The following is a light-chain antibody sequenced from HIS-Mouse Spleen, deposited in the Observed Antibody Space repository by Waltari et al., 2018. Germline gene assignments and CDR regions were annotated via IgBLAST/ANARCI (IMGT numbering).Light chain of an antibody. CDR2: EDS. Sequence: YELTQPPSLSVSQGHTARISCTGDALRKEYANWYQKRSGQTPVLVIYEDSKRPSGIPERFSGSSSGTMATLTISGAQVEDESDYYCYSTDSSGNHMVFGGGTKLTVL. CDR3: YSTDSSGNHMV. CDR1: ALRKEY. V-gene: IGLV3-10*01. J-gene: IGLJ2*01.